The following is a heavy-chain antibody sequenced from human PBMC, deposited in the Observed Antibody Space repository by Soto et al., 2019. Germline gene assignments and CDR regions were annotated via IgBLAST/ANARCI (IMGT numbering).Heavy chain of an antibody. Sequence: SETLSLTCTVSGGSISSGDYYWSWIRQPPGKGLEWIGYIYYSGSTYYNPSLKSRVTISVDTSKNQFSLKLSSVTAADTSVYYCARDQLRSEALLWFGELLSPYNYYYGMDVWGQGTTVTVSS. V-gene: IGHV4-30-4*01. D-gene: IGHD3-10*01. CDR2: IYYSGST. CDR3: ARDQLRSEALLWFGELLSPYNYYYGMDV. J-gene: IGHJ6*02. CDR1: GGSISSGDYY.